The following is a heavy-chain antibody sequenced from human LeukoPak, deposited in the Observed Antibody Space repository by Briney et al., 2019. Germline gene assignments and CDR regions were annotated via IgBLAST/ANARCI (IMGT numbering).Heavy chain of an antibody. CDR2: INWNRDNI. J-gene: IGHJ6*02. CDR3: AKDQGSSWPYYGMDV. D-gene: IGHD6-13*01. CDR1: GFIFDNYA. Sequence: GRSLRLSCAASGFIFDNYAMNWVRQAPGKGLEWVSGINWNRDNIGYADSVKGRFTISRDSGENSLYLQMNSLRPEDTAVYYCAKDQGSSWPYYGMDVWGQGTTVTVSS. V-gene: IGHV3-9*01.